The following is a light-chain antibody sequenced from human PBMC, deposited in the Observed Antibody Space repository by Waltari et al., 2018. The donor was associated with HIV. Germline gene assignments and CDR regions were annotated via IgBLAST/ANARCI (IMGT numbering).Light chain of an antibody. V-gene: IGLV2-8*01. J-gene: IGLJ3*02. CDR1: SDDIGMFKY. CDR2: EVN. Sequence: QSALTQPPSASGSLGQSVTVSCTGTSDDIGMFKYVSWYQQHPGNAPNLILLEVNKRPSGVPDRFFGSKSGNSASLIVSGLQADDEADYYCGAYAGGNNWVFGGGTKVTVL. CDR3: GAYAGGNNWV.